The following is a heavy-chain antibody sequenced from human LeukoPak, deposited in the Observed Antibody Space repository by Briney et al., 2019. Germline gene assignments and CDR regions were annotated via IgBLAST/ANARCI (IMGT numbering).Heavy chain of an antibody. CDR1: GYTFTSYG. D-gene: IGHD5-18*01. Sequence: GASVKVSCKASGYTFTSYGISWVRQAPGQGLEWMGWINPNSGGTNYAQKFQGWVTMTRDTSISTAYMELSRLRSDDTAVYYCARGYSYGYGHFDYWGQGTLVTVSS. V-gene: IGHV1-2*04. CDR3: ARGYSYGYGHFDY. J-gene: IGHJ4*02. CDR2: INPNSGGT.